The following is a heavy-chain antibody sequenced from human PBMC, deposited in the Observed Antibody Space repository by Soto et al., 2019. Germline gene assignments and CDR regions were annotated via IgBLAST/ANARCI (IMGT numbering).Heavy chain of an antibody. CDR2: INPDNSHT. V-gene: IGHV1-18*04. J-gene: IGHJ4*02. Sequence: ASVKVSCKASGYTFTHYGISWWRQAPGQGPEWMGWINPDNSHTKFEQRFQGRVTLTTDTSTTTAYMDLRLLTSDDTAVYYCARGSSGLSYWGQGXLVTVSS. CDR1: GYTFTHYG. CDR3: ARGSSGLSY.